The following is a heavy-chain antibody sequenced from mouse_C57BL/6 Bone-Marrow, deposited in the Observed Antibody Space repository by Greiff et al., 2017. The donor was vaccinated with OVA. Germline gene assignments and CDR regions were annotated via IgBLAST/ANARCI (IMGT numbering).Heavy chain of an antibody. D-gene: IGHD2-5*01. V-gene: IGHV1-50*01. J-gene: IGHJ4*01. CDR3: ARKYSNFYAMDY. CDR2: IDPSDSYP. CDR1: GYTFTSYW. Sequence: VQLKQPGAELVKPGASVKLSCKASGYTFTSYWMQWVKQRPGQGLEWIGEIDPSDSYPNYNQKFKGKATLTVDTSSSTAYMQLSSLTSEDSAVYYCARKYSNFYAMDYWGKGTSVTVAT.